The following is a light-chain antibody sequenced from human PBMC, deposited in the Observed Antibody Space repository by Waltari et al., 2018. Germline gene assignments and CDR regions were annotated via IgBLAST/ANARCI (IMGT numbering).Light chain of an antibody. J-gene: IGLJ2*01. CDR1: SSNIGRNP. CDR3: ATWDASLTGWV. CDR2: SKN. V-gene: IGLV1-44*01. Sequence: QSVLTQPPSASGTPGQRVTISCSGSSSNIGRNPVNWYQQLPGTAPKLLLHSKNQRPSGFPDRFSVSKSGTSASLAISGLQSEDEADYYCATWDASLTGWVFGGGTKLTVL.